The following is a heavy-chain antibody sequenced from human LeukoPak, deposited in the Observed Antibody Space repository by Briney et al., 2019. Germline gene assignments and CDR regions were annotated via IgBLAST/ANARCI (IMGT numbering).Heavy chain of an antibody. CDR3: ARGSRKPYYDFWSGYLDY. J-gene: IGHJ4*02. V-gene: IGHV4-34*01. Sequence: PSETLSLTCAVYGGSFSGYYWSWIRQPPGKGLEWIGEINHSGSTNYNPSLKSRVTISVDTSKNQFSLKLSSVTAADTAVYYCARGSRKPYYDFWSGYLDYWGQGTLVTVSS. CDR1: GGSFSGYY. CDR2: INHSGST. D-gene: IGHD3-3*01.